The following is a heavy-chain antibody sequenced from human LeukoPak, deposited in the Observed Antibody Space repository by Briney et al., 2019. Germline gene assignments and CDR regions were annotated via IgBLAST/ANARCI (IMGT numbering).Heavy chain of an antibody. D-gene: IGHD5-24*01. J-gene: IGHJ4*02. CDR1: GGSLSSSTYY. CDR3: ARASGCYKCRIDF. Sequence: PSETPSLTCTVSGGSLSSSTYYWGWVRQPPGEGLGWVGSIIYSGITYYNPSLKSRVTISADTSKNQFSLKLSSVTAADTAVYYCARASGCYKCRIDFWGQGTLVTVSS. V-gene: IGHV4-39*07. CDR2: IIYSGIT.